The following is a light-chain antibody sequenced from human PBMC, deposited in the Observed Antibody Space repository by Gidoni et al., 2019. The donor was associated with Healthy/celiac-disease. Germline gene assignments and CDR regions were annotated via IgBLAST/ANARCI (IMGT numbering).Light chain of an antibody. V-gene: IGKV1-5*03. J-gene: IGKJ4*01. CDR2: KAS. Sequence: IQMIQSPSTLSASVGDRVTITCRASQSISSWLAWYQQQPGKAPKLLIYKASSLESGVPSRFSGSGSGTEFTLTISSLQPDDFATYYCQQYNSYPLTFGGGTKVEIK. CDR1: QSISSW. CDR3: QQYNSYPLT.